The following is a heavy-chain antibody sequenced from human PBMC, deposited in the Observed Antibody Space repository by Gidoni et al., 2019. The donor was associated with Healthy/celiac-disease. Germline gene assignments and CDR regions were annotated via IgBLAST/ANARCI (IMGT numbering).Heavy chain of an antibody. CDR3: AKDRHIVVVTANLDY. CDR2: ITYDGRNK. Sequence: QVQLVESGGGVVQPGRSLRLPCAASGFPFRSYGMNWFRQAPGKGLEWVAVITYDGRNKYDADSVKGRFTISRDNSKNTLYLQMNSLRAEDTAVYYCAKDRHIVVVTANLDYWGQGTLVTVSS. J-gene: IGHJ4*02. CDR1: GFPFRSYG. V-gene: IGHV3-30*18. D-gene: IGHD2-21*02.